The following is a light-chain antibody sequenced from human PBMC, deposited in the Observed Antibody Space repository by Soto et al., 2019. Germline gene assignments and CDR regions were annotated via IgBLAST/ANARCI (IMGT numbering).Light chain of an antibody. CDR2: GAS. J-gene: IGKJ4*01. V-gene: IGKV3D-15*01. CDR3: QQYNNWPPLT. Sequence: EIVLTQSPGTLSVSPGESATLSCRASQSVSSNLAWYQQKPGQAPRLLIYGASTRATGIPGRFSGSGSGTEFTLIISSLQSEDFAVYYCQQYNNWPPLTFGGGTKVEIK. CDR1: QSVSSN.